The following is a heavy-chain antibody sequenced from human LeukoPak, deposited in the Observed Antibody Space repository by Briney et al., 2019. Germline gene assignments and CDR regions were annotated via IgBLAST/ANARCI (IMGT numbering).Heavy chain of an antibody. Sequence: SETLSLTCTVSGGSISSGSYYWSWIRQPAGKGLEYIGRIYTSGSTNYNPSLKSRVTISLDTSKNQFSLKLSSVTAADTAVYYCARDSYCSGGSCYAYDSWGQGTLVTVSS. CDR3: ARDSYCSGGSCYAYDS. V-gene: IGHV4-61*02. CDR1: GGSISSGSYY. D-gene: IGHD2-15*01. J-gene: IGHJ5*01. CDR2: IYTSGST.